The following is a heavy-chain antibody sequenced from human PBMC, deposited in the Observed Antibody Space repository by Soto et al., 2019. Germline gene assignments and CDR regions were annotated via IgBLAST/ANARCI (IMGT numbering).Heavy chain of an antibody. CDR1: GYTFTSYG. CDR2: ISAYNGST. V-gene: IGHV1-18*01. Sequence: ASVKVSCKASGYTFTSYGSSWVRQAPGQGLEWMGWISAYNGSTSYAQKFQGRVTMTRDTSTSTVYMELSSLRSEDTAVYYCARSNHDYGDYEGAFDIWGQGTMVTVSS. D-gene: IGHD4-17*01. J-gene: IGHJ3*02. CDR3: ARSNHDYGDYEGAFDI.